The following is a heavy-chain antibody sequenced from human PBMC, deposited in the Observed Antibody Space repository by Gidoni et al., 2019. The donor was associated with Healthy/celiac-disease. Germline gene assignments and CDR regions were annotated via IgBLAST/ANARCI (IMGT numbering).Heavy chain of an antibody. V-gene: IGHV4-59*01. D-gene: IGHD3-22*01. J-gene: IGHJ5*02. CDR3: ARNYYDSSGYENWFDP. CDR2: IYYSGST. CDR1: GGSTSSYY. Sequence: QVQLQESGPGLVKPSETLSLTCTVSGGSTSSYYWSWIRQPPGKGLEWIGYIYYSGSTNYNPSLKSRVTISVDTSKNQFSLKLSSVTAADTAVYYCARNYYDSSGYENWFDPWGQGTLVTVSS.